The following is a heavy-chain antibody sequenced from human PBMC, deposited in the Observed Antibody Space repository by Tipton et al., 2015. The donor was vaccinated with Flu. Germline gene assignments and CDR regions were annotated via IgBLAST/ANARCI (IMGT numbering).Heavy chain of an antibody. J-gene: IGHJ4*02. CDR2: IYPSGTT. D-gene: IGHD3-10*02. CDR1: GGSINNYY. V-gene: IGHV4-59*05. CDR3: ARLSYYDVDLKNFYFDY. Sequence: TLSLTCSVSGGSINNYYLSWIRQPPGKGLELIGSIYPSGTTYYNPSLKSRVTISVDTSKSQFSLMLRSVTAADTAVYYCARLSYYDVDLKNFYFDYWGQGALVTVSS.